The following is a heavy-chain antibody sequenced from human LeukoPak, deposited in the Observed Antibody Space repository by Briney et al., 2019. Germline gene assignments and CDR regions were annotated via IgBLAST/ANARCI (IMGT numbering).Heavy chain of an antibody. CDR3: ARIYYDFEFDF. V-gene: IGHV4-38-2*02. CDR2: IYHSGNT. J-gene: IGHJ4*02. D-gene: IGHD3-3*01. Sequence: SETLSLTCTVSGYSISSGYYWGWIRQPPGKGLEWIGNIYHSGNTYYNPPLKSRVTISVDTSKNHFSLKLSSVTAADTAIYYCARIYYDFEFDFWGQGTLVTVSS. CDR1: GYSISSGYY.